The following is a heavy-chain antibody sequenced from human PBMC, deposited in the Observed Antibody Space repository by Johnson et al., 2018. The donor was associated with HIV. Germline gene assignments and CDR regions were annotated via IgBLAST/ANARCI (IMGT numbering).Heavy chain of an antibody. Sequence: VQLVETGGGLIQPGGSLRLSCGASGFIVSSNYMSWVRQAPGKGLEWVSGISWNSGSIAYADSVKGRFTISRDNAKNSLYLQMNSLRAEDTALYYCARSPTDGWVSSAFDIWGQGTLVTVSS. CDR2: SWNSGSI. V-gene: IGHV3-53*02. CDR3: ARSPTDGWVSSAFDI. CDR1: GFIVSSNY. J-gene: IGHJ3*02. D-gene: IGHD3-16*01.